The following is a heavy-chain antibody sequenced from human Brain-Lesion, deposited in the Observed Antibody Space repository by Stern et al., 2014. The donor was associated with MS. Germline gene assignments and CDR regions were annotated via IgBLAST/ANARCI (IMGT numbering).Heavy chain of an antibody. CDR2: VNNDGRRT. CDR3: ARGERWFDS. Sequence: EDQLVVSGGGLVQPGGSLRLSCAASGFTFSNYWMHWVRQAPWKGQVWVSRVNNDGRRTSYADSVKGRFTMSRDNAKNTLYLQMNSLRVEDTAIYYCARGERWFDSWGQGTLVTVSS. CDR1: GFTFSNYW. D-gene: IGHD3-10*01. J-gene: IGHJ5*01. V-gene: IGHV3-74*02.